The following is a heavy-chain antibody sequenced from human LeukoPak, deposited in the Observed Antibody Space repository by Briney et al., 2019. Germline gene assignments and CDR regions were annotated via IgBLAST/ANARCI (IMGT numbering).Heavy chain of an antibody. D-gene: IGHD5-18*01. Sequence: ASVKVSCKASRYTVTRYGIRGVRQAPRQGGEGRGWISAYNGNTTYAQKNQGRVTMITDTSTSTADMELRSLRSDDTAVYYCERGGGQLWHLLAQADPWGQGTLVTVSS. CDR1: RYTVTRYG. CDR2: ISAYNGNT. J-gene: IGHJ5*02. CDR3: ERGGGQLWHLLAQADP. V-gene: IGHV1-18*01.